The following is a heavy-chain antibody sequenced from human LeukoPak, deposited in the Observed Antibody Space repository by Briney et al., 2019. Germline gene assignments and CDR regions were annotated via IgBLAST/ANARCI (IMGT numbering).Heavy chain of an antibody. V-gene: IGHV3-48*03. D-gene: IGHD4-17*01. CDR1: GFTFSSYE. Sequence: GGSLRLSCAASGFTFSSYEMNWVRQAPGKGLEWVSYISSSGSTIYYADSVKGRFTISRDNAKNSLYLQMNSLRAEDTAVYYCAREHDYRAHVDYWGQGTLVTVSS. CDR2: ISSSGSTI. CDR3: AREHDYRAHVDY. J-gene: IGHJ4*02.